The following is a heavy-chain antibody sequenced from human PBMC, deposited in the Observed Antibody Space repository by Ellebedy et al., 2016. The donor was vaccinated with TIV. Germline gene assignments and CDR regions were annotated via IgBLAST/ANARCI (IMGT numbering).Heavy chain of an antibody. J-gene: IGHJ4*02. CDR2: MYYSGSI. Sequence: MPSETLSLTCTVSGGSISSYYWSWIRQPPGKGLEWIGHMYYSGSIYYNPSLKSLVTISVDTSKSQFSLKLSSVTAADTAVYYCARGNDGGYSGSYGTYFDYWGQGTLVTVSS. CDR3: ARGNDGGYSGSYGTYFDY. V-gene: IGHV4-59*12. D-gene: IGHD1-26*01. CDR1: GGSISSYY.